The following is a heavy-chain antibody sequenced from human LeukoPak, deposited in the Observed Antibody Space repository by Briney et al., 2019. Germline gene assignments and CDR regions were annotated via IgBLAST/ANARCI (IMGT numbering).Heavy chain of an antibody. CDR3: AGGNDYGDYADY. J-gene: IGHJ4*02. V-gene: IGHV4-59*12. Sequence: SETLSLTYTISGGSISTNYWIWIRQPPGKGLEWIGFIYYSGNTNYNPSLKSRLTMSVNTSRNQFSLRLNSVTAADTAVYYCAGGNDYGDYADYWGRGTLVTVSS. CDR1: GGSISTNY. D-gene: IGHD4-17*01. CDR2: IYYSGNT.